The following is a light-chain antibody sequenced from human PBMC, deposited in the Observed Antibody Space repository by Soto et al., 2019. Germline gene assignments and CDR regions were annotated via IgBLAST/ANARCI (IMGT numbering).Light chain of an antibody. V-gene: IGKV3-15*01. J-gene: IGKJ5*01. CDR1: QSISSD. CDR3: QQYNNWPAIT. CDR2: RAS. Sequence: EIVMTQSPVTLSVSPGEIATLSFSASQSISSDLVWYRQKPGQAPRLLIYRASTRATGIPARFSGSGSGTEFTLTISGLQSEDFAVYYCQQYNNWPAITFGQGTRLEI.